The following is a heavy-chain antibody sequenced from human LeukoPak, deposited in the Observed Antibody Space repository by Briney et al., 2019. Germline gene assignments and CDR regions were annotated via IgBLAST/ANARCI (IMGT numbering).Heavy chain of an antibody. Sequence: PSETLSLTCAVYGGSFSGYYWSWIRQPPGKGLEWIGEINHSGSTNYNPSLKSRVTISVDTSKNQFSLKLSSVTAADTAVYYCTKDLTGNRDYWGQGTLVTVSS. J-gene: IGHJ4*02. V-gene: IGHV4-34*01. D-gene: IGHD1-20*01. CDR2: INHSGST. CDR1: GGSFSGYY. CDR3: TKDLTGNRDY.